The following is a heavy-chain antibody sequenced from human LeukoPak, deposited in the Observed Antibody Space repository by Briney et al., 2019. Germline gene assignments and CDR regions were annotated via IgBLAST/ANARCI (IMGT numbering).Heavy chain of an antibody. Sequence: GGSLRLSCAASGFTFSSYTMNWVRQSPGKGLEWISYIDSSSSTIYYADSVKGRFTISRDNAKNSLYLQMNNLRAEDTAVYYCAGNGHRSVWTMIVVLWGQGTLVTVSS. CDR1: GFTFSSYT. J-gene: IGHJ4*02. CDR3: AGNGHRSVWTMIVVL. CDR2: IDSSSSTI. D-gene: IGHD3-22*01. V-gene: IGHV3-48*04.